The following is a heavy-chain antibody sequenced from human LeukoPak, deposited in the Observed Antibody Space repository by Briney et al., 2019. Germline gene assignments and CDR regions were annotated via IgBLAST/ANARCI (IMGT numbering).Heavy chain of an antibody. CDR1: RLSFSSYN. J-gene: IGHJ5*02. V-gene: IGHV3-48*01. Sequence: PGGSLRLSCTASRLSFSSYNMNWLRQAPGKGPEWVAYITANNTTKYYADSVKGRFTISRDNAKKSLFLQMNSLRAEDTAVYYCAAASAFSSSWRSWGQGTVVTVSS. CDR3: AAASAFSSSWRS. CDR2: ITANNTTK. D-gene: IGHD6-13*01.